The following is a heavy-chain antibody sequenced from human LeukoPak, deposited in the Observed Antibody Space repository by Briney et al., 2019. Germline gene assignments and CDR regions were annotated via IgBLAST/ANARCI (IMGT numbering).Heavy chain of an antibody. D-gene: IGHD3-22*01. J-gene: IGHJ4*02. CDR2: IKQDGSEI. V-gene: IGHV3-7*03. CDR3: ATPLDYYDSSGYHQGGD. Sequence: GGSLRLSCAASGFTMRNHWMSWVRQAPGKGLEWVADIKQDGSEIHYVDSVKGRFTISRDNAKNSLYLQMNSLRVEDTAVYHCATPLDYYDSSGYHQGGDWGQGTLVTVSS. CDR1: GFTMRNHW.